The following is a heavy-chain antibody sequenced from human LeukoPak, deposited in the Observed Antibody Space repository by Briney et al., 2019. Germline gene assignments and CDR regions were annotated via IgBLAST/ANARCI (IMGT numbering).Heavy chain of an antibody. V-gene: IGHV4-59*01. CDR3: AREGRSSSFDY. CDR2: INYSGNT. Sequence: PSETLSLTCTVSGGSISSYSWSWIRQPPGKGLEWIGYINYSGNTNYNPSLKSRVTISVDTSNNQFSLKLSSVTAADTAVYYCAREGRSSSFDYWGQGTLVTVSS. CDR1: GGSISSYS. J-gene: IGHJ4*02.